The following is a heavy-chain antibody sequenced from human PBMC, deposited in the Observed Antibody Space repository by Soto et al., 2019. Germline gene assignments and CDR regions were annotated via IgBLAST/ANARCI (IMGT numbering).Heavy chain of an antibody. D-gene: IGHD3-3*01. V-gene: IGHV1-2*02. J-gene: IGHJ4*02. CDR2: INPNSGGT. CDR3: ARFPTSGYPYYFDY. Sequence: GASVKVSCKGSGYTFTGYYMHWVLQAPGQGLEWMGWINPNSGGTNYAQKFQGRVTMTRDTSISTAYMELSRLRSDDTAVYYCARFPTSGYPYYFDYWGQGTLVTVSS. CDR1: GYTFTGYY.